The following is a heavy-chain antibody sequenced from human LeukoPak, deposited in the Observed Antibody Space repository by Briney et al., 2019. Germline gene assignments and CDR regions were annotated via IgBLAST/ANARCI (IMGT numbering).Heavy chain of an antibody. Sequence: GGSLRLSCAASGFSVSSTYMSWVRQAPGKGLEWVSLIYTSGSTFYADSVMGRFTISRDNSKNTLFLQMNSLRAEDSAVYYCTRDRAGTQSWVEFDLWGQGTLATVSS. J-gene: IGHJ5*02. CDR3: TRDRAGTQSWVEFDL. D-gene: IGHD3-10*01. CDR1: GFSVSSTY. V-gene: IGHV3-66*03. CDR2: IYTSGST.